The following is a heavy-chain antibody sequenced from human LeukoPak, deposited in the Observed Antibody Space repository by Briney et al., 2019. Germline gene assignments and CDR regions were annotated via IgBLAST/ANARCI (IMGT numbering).Heavy chain of an antibody. Sequence: PGGSLRLSCAASGFTFSSYAMHWVRQAPGKGLEYVSAISSNGGSTYYANSVKGRFTISRDNSKNTLYLQMGSLRAEDMAVYYCARDSGGSPTGYWGQGTLVTVSS. D-gene: IGHD3-10*01. CDR1: GFTFSSYA. CDR3: ARDSGGSPTGY. J-gene: IGHJ4*02. CDR2: ISSNGGST. V-gene: IGHV3-64*01.